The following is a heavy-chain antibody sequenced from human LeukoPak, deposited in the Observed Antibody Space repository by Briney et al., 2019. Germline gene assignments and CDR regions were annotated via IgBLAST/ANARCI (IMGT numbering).Heavy chain of an antibody. V-gene: IGHV3-48*03. CDR3: ARSEVGVLYYYDSSGWRITPSPNYYYYYGMDV. J-gene: IGHJ6*02. CDR1: GFTFRSYE. CDR2: INSGGTTT. D-gene: IGHD3-22*01. Sequence: GGSLRLSCAASGFTFRSYEMNWVRQAPGKGLEWVSYINSGGTTTYYADSVKGRFTISRDNAKNSLFLQMNSLRVEDTAVYYCARSEVGVLYYYDSSGWRITPSPNYYYYYGMDVWGQGTTVTVSS.